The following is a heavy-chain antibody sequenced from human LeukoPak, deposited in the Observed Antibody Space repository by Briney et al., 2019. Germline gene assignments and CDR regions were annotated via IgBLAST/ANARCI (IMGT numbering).Heavy chain of an antibody. CDR3: AKIGGNVVY. J-gene: IGHJ4*02. Sequence: GGSLRLSCAASGFTFSSYAMHWVRQAPGKGLEWVAVISYDGSNKYYADSVKGRFTISRDNSKSSLYLQMNSLRAEDTAVYYCAKIGGNVVYWGQGTLVTVSS. V-gene: IGHV3-30*04. D-gene: IGHD4-23*01. CDR2: ISYDGSNK. CDR1: GFTFSSYA.